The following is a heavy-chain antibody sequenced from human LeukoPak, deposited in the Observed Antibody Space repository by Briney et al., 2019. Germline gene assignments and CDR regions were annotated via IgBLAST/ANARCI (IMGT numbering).Heavy chain of an antibody. J-gene: IGHJ6*03. D-gene: IGHD5-18*01. CDR2: IHYSGST. Sequence: SETLSLTCTVSSGSISSYYWSWIRQPPGKGLEWIGYIHYSGSTNYNPSLKSRVSISVETSKNQFSLKLTSVTAADTAVYYCARTTEGGYTYGYFYYYYMDVWGKGTTVTISS. V-gene: IGHV4-59*01. CDR1: SGSISSYY. CDR3: ARTTEGGYTYGYFYYYYMDV.